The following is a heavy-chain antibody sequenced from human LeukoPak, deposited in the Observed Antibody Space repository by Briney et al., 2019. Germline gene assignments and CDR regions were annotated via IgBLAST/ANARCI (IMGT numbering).Heavy chain of an antibody. Sequence: GGSLRLSCAASGFTFSSYSMNWVRQAPGKGLEWVSSISSSSSYIYYADSVKGRFTISRDNAKNSLYLQMNSLRAKDTAVYYCARESGMRGSYWFDPWGQGTLVTVSS. D-gene: IGHD1-26*01. J-gene: IGHJ5*02. CDR1: GFTFSSYS. CDR3: ARESGMRGSYWFDP. V-gene: IGHV3-21*01. CDR2: ISSSSSYI.